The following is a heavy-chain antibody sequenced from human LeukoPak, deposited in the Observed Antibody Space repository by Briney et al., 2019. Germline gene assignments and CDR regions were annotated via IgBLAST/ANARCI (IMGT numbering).Heavy chain of an antibody. V-gene: IGHV3-23*01. Sequence: GGSLRLSCAASGLTFSTHAMIWVWVRQAPGKGLEWVSALNGATGVTYYADSVKGRFALSRDSSDSTLYLQMNSLRVEDTAMYYCALKDGLSGGWYWGYWGQGIQVAVSS. CDR1: GLTFSTHA. J-gene: IGHJ4*02. CDR2: LNGATGVT. CDR3: ALKDGLSGGWYWGY. D-gene: IGHD6-19*01.